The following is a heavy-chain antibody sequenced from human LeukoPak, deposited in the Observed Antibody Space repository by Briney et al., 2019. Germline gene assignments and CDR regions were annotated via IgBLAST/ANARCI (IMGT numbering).Heavy chain of an antibody. D-gene: IGHD6-19*01. V-gene: IGHV4-39*01. J-gene: IGHJ4*02. CDR2: IYYSGST. Sequence: KPSETLSLTCTVSGGSISSYYWSWIRQPPGKGLEWIGSIYYSGSTYYNPSLKSRVTISVDTSKNQFSLKLSSVTAADTAVYYCARHVSYSSGWYGGDYFDYWGQGTLVTVSS. CDR1: GGSISSYY. CDR3: ARHVSYSSGWYGGDYFDY.